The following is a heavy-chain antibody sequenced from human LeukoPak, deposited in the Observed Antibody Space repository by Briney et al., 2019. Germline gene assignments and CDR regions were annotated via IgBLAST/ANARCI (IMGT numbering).Heavy chain of an antibody. V-gene: IGHV4-39*01. J-gene: IGHJ3*01. D-gene: IGHD3-10*01. CDR2: IYYSENT. Sequence: PSETLSLTCSVSGGPISSSSDYWGWIHQSPEMGLEWIGKIYYSENTYYNPSLKSRVTISVDTSKKQVSLKLTSVTATDTALYYCARRRRWKYSASGTQDAFDLWGQGTMVTVSS. CDR1: GGPISSSSDY. CDR3: ARRRRWKYSASGTQDAFDL.